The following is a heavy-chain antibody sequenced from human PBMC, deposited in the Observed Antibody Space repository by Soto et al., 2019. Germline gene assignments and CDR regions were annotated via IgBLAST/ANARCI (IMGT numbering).Heavy chain of an antibody. CDR3: ARGLFGGFGELGYYYYYGMDV. CDR1: GYTFTSYG. D-gene: IGHD3-10*01. V-gene: IGHV1-18*01. CDR2: ISAYNGNT. J-gene: IGHJ6*02. Sequence: SVKVSCKASGYTFTSYGISWVRQAPGQGLEWMGWISAYNGNTNYAQKLQGRVTMTTDTSTSTAYMELRSLRSDDTAVYYCARGLFGGFGELGYYYYYGMDVWGQGTTVTVSS.